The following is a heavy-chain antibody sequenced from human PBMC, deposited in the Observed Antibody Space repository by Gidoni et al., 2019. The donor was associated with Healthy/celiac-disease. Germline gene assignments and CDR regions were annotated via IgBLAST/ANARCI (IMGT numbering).Heavy chain of an antibody. CDR1: GFTFDDCT. V-gene: IGHV3-43*01. Sequence: EVQLVESGGVVVQPGGSLRLSCAASGFTFDDCTMHWVRQAPGKGLEWVSLISWDGGSKYYTDSVKGRFTISRDNIKNSLYLQMNSLRTEDTALYYCAKEPSPGGMDVWGQGTTVTVSS. CDR2: ISWDGGSK. CDR3: AKEPSPGGMDV. J-gene: IGHJ6*02.